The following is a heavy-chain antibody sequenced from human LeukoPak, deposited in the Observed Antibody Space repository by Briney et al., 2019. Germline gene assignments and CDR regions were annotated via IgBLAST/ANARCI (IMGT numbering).Heavy chain of an antibody. CDR3: ASSNYGSGSLVDY. CDR2: INHSGST. D-gene: IGHD3-10*01. V-gene: IGHV4-34*01. Sequence: SETLSLTCAVYGGSFSGYYWSWIRQPPGKGLEWIGEINHSGSTNYNPSLKSRVTISVDTSKNQFSLKLSSVTAADTAVYYCASSNYGSGSLVDYWGQGTLVTVSS. CDR1: GGSFSGYY. J-gene: IGHJ4*02.